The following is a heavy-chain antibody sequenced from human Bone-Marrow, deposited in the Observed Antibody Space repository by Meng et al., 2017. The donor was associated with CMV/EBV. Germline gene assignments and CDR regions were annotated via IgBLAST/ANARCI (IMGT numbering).Heavy chain of an antibody. J-gene: IGHJ4*02. V-gene: IGHV3-30-3*01. CDR1: GFTFSNYA. Sequence: GESLKISCAASGFTFSNYAIHWVRQAPGKGLEWVAVMLYDGSDKYYADSVKGRFTISRDNAKNTLYLQMNSLRAEDTAVYYCAIDGCSSTSCYVFYWGQGTLVTVSS. D-gene: IGHD2-2*01. CDR3: AIDGCSSTSCYVFY. CDR2: MLYDGSDK.